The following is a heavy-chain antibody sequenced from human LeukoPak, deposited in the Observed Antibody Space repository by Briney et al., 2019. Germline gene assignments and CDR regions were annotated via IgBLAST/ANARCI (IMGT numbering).Heavy chain of an antibody. V-gene: IGHV4-61*02. D-gene: IGHD6-19*01. Sequence: SQTLSLTCTVSGGSISSGSYYWSWIRQPAGKGLEWIGRIYTSGSTNYSPSLKNRVSVSGDTSKRQFSLSLRSVTAADTAMYYCAATGAGRGWYFGELQTWGQGILVAVS. CDR3: AATGAGRGWYFGELQT. CDR1: GGSISSGSYY. CDR2: IYTSGST. J-gene: IGHJ5*02.